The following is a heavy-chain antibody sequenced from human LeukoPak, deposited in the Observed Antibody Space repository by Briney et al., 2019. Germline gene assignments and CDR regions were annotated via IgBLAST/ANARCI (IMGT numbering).Heavy chain of an antibody. J-gene: IGHJ4*02. V-gene: IGHV4-59*01. Sequence: SETLSLTCTVSGGSISSYYWSWIRQPPGKGLEWIGYIYYSGSTNYNPSLKSRVTISVDTSKNQFSLKLCSVTAADTAVYYCARDLLGAFDYWGQGTLVTVSS. CDR2: IYYSGST. CDR3: ARDLLGAFDY. D-gene: IGHD1-26*01. CDR1: GGSISSYY.